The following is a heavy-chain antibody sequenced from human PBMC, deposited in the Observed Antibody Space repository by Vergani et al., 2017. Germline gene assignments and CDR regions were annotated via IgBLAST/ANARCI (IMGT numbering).Heavy chain of an antibody. V-gene: IGHV3-11*01. CDR1: GFTFSDYY. D-gene: IGHD3-3*01. CDR3: VTYDFWSGYSENDFDY. J-gene: IGHJ4*02. CDR2: ISSSGSTI. Sequence: QVQLVESGGGLVKPGGSLRLSCAASGFTFSDYYMSWIRQAPGKGLEWVSYISSSGSTIYYADSVKGRFTISRDNAKNSLYLRMNSLRAEDTAVYYCVTYDFWSGYSENDFDYWGQGTLVTVSS.